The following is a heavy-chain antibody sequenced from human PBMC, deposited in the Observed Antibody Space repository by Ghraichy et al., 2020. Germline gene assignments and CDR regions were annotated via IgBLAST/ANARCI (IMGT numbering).Heavy chain of an antibody. J-gene: IGHJ4*02. CDR1: GFTFSGFW. Sequence: ESLNISCAASGFTFSGFWMTWVRQAPGKGLEWVANIKQDGSEGHYVDSVEGRFTISRDNAKDSLYLQMNSLRGEDTAVYYCARAGSQGSGISDYWGQGTLVTVSS. CDR3: ARAGSQGSGISDY. D-gene: IGHD1-1*01. V-gene: IGHV3-7*03. CDR2: IKQDGSEG.